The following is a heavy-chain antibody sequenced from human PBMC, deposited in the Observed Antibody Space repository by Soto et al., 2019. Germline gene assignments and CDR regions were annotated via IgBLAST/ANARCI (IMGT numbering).Heavy chain of an antibody. D-gene: IGHD2-15*01. J-gene: IGHJ3*01. CDR1: GFSFETHG. CDR2: ISYDGSNG. V-gene: IGHV3-30*18. Sequence: GGSLRLSCAASGFSFETHGMHWVRQAPGKGLEWVSLISYDGSNGYYADSVKGRFTISRDNTRNTLHLEMNSLTPEDTAIYYCAKVHFSILSAYDVWGQGTVVTVSS. CDR3: AKVHFSILSAYDV.